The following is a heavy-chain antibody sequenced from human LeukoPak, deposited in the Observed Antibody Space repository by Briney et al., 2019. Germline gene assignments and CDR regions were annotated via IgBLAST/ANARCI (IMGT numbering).Heavy chain of an antibody. V-gene: IGHV4-31*03. CDR2: SYYSGST. CDR1: GGSISSGGYY. Sequence: PSQTLSLTCTVSGGSISSGGYYWSWIRQLPGKGLECIGFSYYSGSTFYNPSLKSRVTISIDTSKNQFSLKLSSVTAADTAVYYCASLYYFDSSGYYYGKADIWGQGTMVTVSS. D-gene: IGHD3-22*01. CDR3: ASLYYFDSSGYYYGKADI. J-gene: IGHJ3*02.